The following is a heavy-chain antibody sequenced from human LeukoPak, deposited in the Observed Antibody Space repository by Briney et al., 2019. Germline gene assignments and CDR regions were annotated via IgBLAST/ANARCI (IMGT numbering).Heavy chain of an antibody. J-gene: IGHJ1*01. Sequence: SETLSLTCAVYGGSFSGYYWSWIRQPPGKGLEWIGEINHSGSTNYNPSLKSRVTISVDTSKNQFSLKRSSVTAADTAVYYCARGGVVVVPAAKRYFQHWGQGTLVTVSS. D-gene: IGHD2-2*01. CDR3: ARGGVVVVPAAKRYFQH. V-gene: IGHV4-34*01. CDR1: GGSFSGYY. CDR2: INHSGST.